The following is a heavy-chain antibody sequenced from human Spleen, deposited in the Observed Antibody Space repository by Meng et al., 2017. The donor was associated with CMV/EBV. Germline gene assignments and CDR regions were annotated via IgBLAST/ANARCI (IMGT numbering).Heavy chain of an antibody. D-gene: IGHD6-13*01. CDR3: STDDMGYSSGWYFRY. CDR1: GASISSSDFY. CDR2: IYYSGST. V-gene: IGHV4-39*07. Sequence: SETLSLTCSVSGASISSSDFYWGWIRQPPGKGLEWIGSIYYSGSTYYNPSLKSRATISLDTSKNQFSLKLSSVTAADTAVYYCSTDDMGYSSGWYFRYWGQGTLVTVSS. J-gene: IGHJ4*02.